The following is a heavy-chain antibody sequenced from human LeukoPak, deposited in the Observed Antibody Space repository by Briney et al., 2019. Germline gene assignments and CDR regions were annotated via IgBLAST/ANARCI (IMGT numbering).Heavy chain of an antibody. CDR2: ISTYTGDT. D-gene: IGHD3/OR15-3a*01. J-gene: IGHJ6*03. CDR3: ARRTGYNYYYMDV. Sequence: ASVKVSCKASGYIFTQYGISWVRQAPGQGLEWMASISTYTGDTNNAQNFQGRVTMTTDTFTSTAHMELRGLRSDDTAVYYCARRTGYNYYYMDVWGQGTTVTVSS. V-gene: IGHV1-18*01. CDR1: GYIFTQYG.